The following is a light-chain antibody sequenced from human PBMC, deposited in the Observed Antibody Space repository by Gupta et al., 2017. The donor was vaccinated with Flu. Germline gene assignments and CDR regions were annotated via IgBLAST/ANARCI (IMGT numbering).Light chain of an antibody. CDR3: SSYTSSSTHWV. J-gene: IGLJ3*02. V-gene: IGLV2-14*01. CDR2: EVS. Sequence: QSSLTQPASVSGSPGQSITISCTGTSSGVGGYNYVSWHQQHPGKAPKLMIYEVSNRPSGLSNRFSGSKSGNTASLTISGLQAEDEADYYCSSYTSSSTHWVFGGGTKLTVL. CDR1: SSGVGGYNY.